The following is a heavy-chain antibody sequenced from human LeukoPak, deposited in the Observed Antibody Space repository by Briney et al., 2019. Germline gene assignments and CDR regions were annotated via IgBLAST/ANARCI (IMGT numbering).Heavy chain of an antibody. J-gene: IGHJ5*01. CDR2: INANSGTR. CDR3: AKPISGGLAVTADWFAP. D-gene: IGHD6-19*01. CDR1: GFAFSFFA. Sequence: GGSPRLSCEASGFAFSFFAMSWLRQAPGKGLEWVSTINANSGTRSYAASVRGRFTISRDNSKNTLYLQLNTLRVDDTAVYYCAKPISGGLAVTADWFAPWGQGTLVVVSS. V-gene: IGHV3-23*01.